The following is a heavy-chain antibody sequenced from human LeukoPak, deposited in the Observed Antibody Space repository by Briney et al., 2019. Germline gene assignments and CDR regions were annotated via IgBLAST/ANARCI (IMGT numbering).Heavy chain of an antibody. D-gene: IGHD3-10*01. J-gene: IGHJ4*02. CDR2: IKEDGSET. V-gene: IGHV3-7*01. CDR1: GFSFSTYW. CDR3: GRDSFESDIDY. Sequence: GGSLRLSCAASGFSFSTYWMSWVRQAPGKGLEWVANIKEDGSETYYVDSLRGRFTISRDNVKNSLYLQINSLRVKDTAVYYCGRDSFESDIDYWGQGTLVTVSS.